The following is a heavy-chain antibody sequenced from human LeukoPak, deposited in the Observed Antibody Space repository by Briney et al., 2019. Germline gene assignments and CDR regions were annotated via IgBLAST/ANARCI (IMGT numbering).Heavy chain of an antibody. CDR2: ISGSGGST. CDR3: AKDDVWGSYRYPSGTTD. D-gene: IGHD3-16*02. V-gene: IGHV3-23*01. J-gene: IGHJ4*02. Sequence: GGSLRLSCAASGFTFSSYAMSWVRQAPGKGLEWVSAISGSGGSTYCADSVKGRFTISRDNSKNTLYLQMNSLRAEDTAVYYCAKDDVWGSYRYPSGTTDWGQGTLVTVSS. CDR1: GFTFSSYA.